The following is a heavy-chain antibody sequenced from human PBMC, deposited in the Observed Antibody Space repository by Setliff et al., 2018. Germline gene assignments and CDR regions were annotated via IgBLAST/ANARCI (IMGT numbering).Heavy chain of an antibody. J-gene: IGHJ3*01. D-gene: IGHD3-22*01. CDR2: LFDGGSA. CDR3: ARDPHYDPTYSPPGHAFDF. CDR1: GYSISNGFY. Sequence: SETLSLTCAVSGYSISNGFYWGWIRQSPVKGLEWIGSLFDGGSAYYSPSLKSRASISLDASKNQSALKLTSATAADTAVYYCARDPHYDPTYSPPGHAFDFWGQGIMVTV. V-gene: IGHV4-38-2*02.